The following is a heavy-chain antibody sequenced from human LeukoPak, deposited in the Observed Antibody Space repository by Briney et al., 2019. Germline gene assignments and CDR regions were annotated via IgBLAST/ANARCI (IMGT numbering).Heavy chain of an antibody. J-gene: IGHJ4*02. V-gene: IGHV4-61*02. D-gene: IGHD1-26*01. CDR2: IYTSGST. Sequence: SETLSLTCTVSGGSISSGSYYWSWIRQPAGKGLEWIGRIYTSGSTNYNSSLKSRVTISEDTSKKQFSLKVSSVTAADTAVYYCARGFRGASFDYWGQGTLVTVSS. CDR1: GGSISSGSYY. CDR3: ARGFRGASFDY.